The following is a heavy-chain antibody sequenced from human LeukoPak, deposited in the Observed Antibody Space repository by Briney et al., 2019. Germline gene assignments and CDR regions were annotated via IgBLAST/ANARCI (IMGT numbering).Heavy chain of an antibody. CDR1: GFTFSSYG. CDR2: IRYDGSNK. V-gene: IGHV3-30*02. J-gene: IGHJ4*02. Sequence: GGSLRLSCAASGFTFSSYGMHWVRQAPGKGLEWVAFIRYDGSNKYYADSVKGRFTISRDNSKNTLYLQMNSLRAEDTAVYYCAKLPQEGYSSSSGDYWGQGTLVTVSS. D-gene: IGHD6-6*01. CDR3: AKLPQEGYSSSSGDY.